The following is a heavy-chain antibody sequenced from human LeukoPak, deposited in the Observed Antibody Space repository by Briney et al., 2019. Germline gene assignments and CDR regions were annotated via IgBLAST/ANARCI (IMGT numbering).Heavy chain of an antibody. CDR3: AKDDCTNGICYKN. D-gene: IGHD2-8*01. J-gene: IGHJ4*02. V-gene: IGHV3-23*01. CDR1: GFTVSSNY. CDR2: ISRSDRYT. Sequence: GGSLRLSCAASGFTVSSNYMSWVRQAPGKGLEWVSTISRSDRYTYYADSVKGRFTVSRDKSKNTLYMVMNSLRDEDTAVYYCAKDDCTNGICYKNWGQGTLVTVSS.